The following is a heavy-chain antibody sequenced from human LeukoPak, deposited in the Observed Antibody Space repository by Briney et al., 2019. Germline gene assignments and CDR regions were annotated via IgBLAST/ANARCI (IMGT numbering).Heavy chain of an antibody. D-gene: IGHD3-3*01. V-gene: IGHV1-18*01. J-gene: IGHJ5*02. CDR2: ISAYNGNT. CDR1: GYTFTSYG. Sequence: RASVKVSCKASGYTFTSYGISWVRQAPGQGLEWMGWISAYNGNTNYAQKLQGRVTMTTDTSTSTAYMELRSLRSDDTAVYYCARTQVSIFGSVGWFDPWGQGTLVTVSS. CDR3: ARTQVSIFGSVGWFDP.